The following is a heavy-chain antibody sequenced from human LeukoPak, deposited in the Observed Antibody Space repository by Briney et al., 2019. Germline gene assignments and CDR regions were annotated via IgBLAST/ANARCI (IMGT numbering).Heavy chain of an antibody. CDR2: TYYRSKWYN. D-gene: IGHD3-9*01. CDR1: GDSVSSNSAA. V-gene: IGHV6-1*01. J-gene: IGHJ5*02. CDR3: ARDRPYYDILTGYYITNWFDP. Sequence: SQTLSLTCAISGDSVSSNSAAWNWIRQSPSRGLEWLGRTYYRSKWYNDYAVSVKSRITINPDTSKNQFSLQLNSVTPEDTAVYYCARDRPYYDILTGYYITNWFDPWGQGTLVTVSS.